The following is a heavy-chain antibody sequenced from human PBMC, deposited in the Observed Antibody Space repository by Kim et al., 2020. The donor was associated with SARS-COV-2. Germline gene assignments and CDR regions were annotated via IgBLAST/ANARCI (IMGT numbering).Heavy chain of an antibody. Sequence: GGSLRLSCAASGFTFSDYGMHWVRQAPGKGLEWVALISYDGRNKNYADSVKGRFTISRDNSKNTLYLEMNSLRAEDTAVYYCAKDLDNDYGEYTQGVFHIWGQGTMVTVSS. CDR3: AKDLDNDYGEYTQGVFHI. CDR1: GFTFSDYG. V-gene: IGHV3-30*18. D-gene: IGHD4-17*01. J-gene: IGHJ3*02. CDR2: ISYDGRNK.